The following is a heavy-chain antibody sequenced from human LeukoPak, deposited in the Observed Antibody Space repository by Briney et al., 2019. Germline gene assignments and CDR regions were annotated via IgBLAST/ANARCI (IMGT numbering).Heavy chain of an antibody. Sequence: GGSLRLSCAASVFSFNTYAMNWVRQAPGKGLEWVSSISSSSSYMYYADSVRGRFTISRDNAKSSLYLQMNSLRAEDTAVYYCARASGGVSGYDLYYFDDWGQGILVTVSS. J-gene: IGHJ4*02. D-gene: IGHD5-12*01. CDR2: ISSSSSYM. V-gene: IGHV3-21*01. CDR3: ARASGGVSGYDLYYFDD. CDR1: VFSFNTYA.